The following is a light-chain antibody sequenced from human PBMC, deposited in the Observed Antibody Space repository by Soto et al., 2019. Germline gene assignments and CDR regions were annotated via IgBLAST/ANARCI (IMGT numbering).Light chain of an antibody. Sequence: DIQMTQSPSTLSASVGDRVTITCRASQSISSWLAWYQQKPGKAPKLLIYDASGLQSGVPSRFSGSGSGTDFTLTISSLQPEDFATYYCQQSYRTPITFGQGTRREIK. V-gene: IGKV1-39*01. CDR2: DAS. J-gene: IGKJ5*01. CDR1: QSISSW. CDR3: QQSYRTPIT.